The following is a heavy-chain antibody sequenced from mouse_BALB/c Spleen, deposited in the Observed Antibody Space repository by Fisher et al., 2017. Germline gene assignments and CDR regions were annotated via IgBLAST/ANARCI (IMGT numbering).Heavy chain of an antibody. V-gene: IGHV5-12-1*01. CDR3: ARHGLHYAMDY. J-gene: IGHJ4*01. Sequence: RFTISRDNAKNTLYLQMSSLKSEDTAMYYCARHGLHYAMDYWGQGTSVTVSS. D-gene: IGHD2-13*01.